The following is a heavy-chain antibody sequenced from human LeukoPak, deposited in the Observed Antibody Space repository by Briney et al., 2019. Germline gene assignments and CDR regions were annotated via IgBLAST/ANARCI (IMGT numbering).Heavy chain of an antibody. CDR2: MNPNSGNT. V-gene: IGHV1-8*01. CDR1: GYTFTSFD. CDR3: AKGGSGWPIDY. J-gene: IGHJ4*02. D-gene: IGHD6-19*01. Sequence: ASVKVSCKASGYTFTSFDIHWVRQATGQGLEWMGWMNPNSGNTGYAQKFQGTVTMTRDNSMTTAYMELSGLKSEDTAVYYCAKGGSGWPIDYWGQGTLVTVSS.